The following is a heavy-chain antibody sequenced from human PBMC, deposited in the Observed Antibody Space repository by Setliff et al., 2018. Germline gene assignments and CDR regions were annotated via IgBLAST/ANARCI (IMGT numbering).Heavy chain of an antibody. D-gene: IGHD5-12*01. Sequence: SLTCVVSNHSVSSDYYWGWVRQSPVKGLEWIGNIYHTGKTYYNPSLKSRVTISIDTSKNYFSLRLTSVTAADTAMYFCARTLSGYLSYFDSWGQGTLVTVSS. J-gene: IGHJ4*02. CDR1: NHSVSSDYY. V-gene: IGHV4-38-2*01. CDR2: IYHTGKT. CDR3: ARTLSGYLSYFDS.